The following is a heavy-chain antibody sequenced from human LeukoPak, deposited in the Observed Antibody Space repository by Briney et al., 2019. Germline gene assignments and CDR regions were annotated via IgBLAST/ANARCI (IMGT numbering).Heavy chain of an antibody. J-gene: IGHJ5*02. Sequence: GGSLRLSCAASGFTFSSYSMNWVRQAPGKGLEWVSSISSSSSYIYYADSVKGRFTISRDNAKNSLYLQMNSLRAEDTAVYYCTRHLYQLQSQGNWFDPWGQGTLVTVSS. CDR2: ISSSSSYI. CDR3: TRHLYQLQSQGNWFDP. CDR1: GFTFSSYS. D-gene: IGHD2-2*01. V-gene: IGHV3-21*01.